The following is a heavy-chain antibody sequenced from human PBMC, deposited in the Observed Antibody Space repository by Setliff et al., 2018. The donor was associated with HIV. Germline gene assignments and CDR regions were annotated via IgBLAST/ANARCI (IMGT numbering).Heavy chain of an antibody. D-gene: IGHD6-13*01. CDR2: IYYSGST. J-gene: IGHJ4*02. CDR3: ATYSSSWPDY. CDR1: GGSISSSSYY. Sequence: PSETLSLTCTVSGGSISSSSYYWGWIRQPPGKGLECIGSIYYSGSTYYNPSHKSRVSISVDTSKNQFSLKLSYVTAADTAVYYCATYSSSWPDYWGQGTLVTVSS. V-gene: IGHV4-39*01.